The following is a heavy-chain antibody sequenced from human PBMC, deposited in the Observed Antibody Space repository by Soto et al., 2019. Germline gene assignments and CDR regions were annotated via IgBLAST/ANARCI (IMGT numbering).Heavy chain of an antibody. J-gene: IGHJ6*03. V-gene: IGHV1-8*01. Sequence: GASVKVSCKASGYTLTSYDSNWVRQATGQGLEWMGWMNPNSGNTGYAQKFQGRVTMTRNTSISTAYMELSSLRSEDTAVYYCARITYYDFWSGYYEAPCSYTDVWGKGTSVTVSS. CDR1: GYTLTSYD. CDR2: MNPNSGNT. CDR3: ARITYYDFWSGYYEAPCSYTDV. D-gene: IGHD3-3*01.